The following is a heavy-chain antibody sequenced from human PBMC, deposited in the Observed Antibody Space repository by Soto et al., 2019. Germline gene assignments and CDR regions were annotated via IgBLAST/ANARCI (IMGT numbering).Heavy chain of an antibody. CDR1: GYSFTSYW. D-gene: IGHD6-13*01. Sequence: PGESLKISCKGSGYSFTSYWIGWVRQMPGKGLEWMGIIYPGDSDTRYSPSFQGQVTISADKSISTAYLQWSSLKASDTAMYYCARQDSTTNYCYYGMDVWGQGTTGTVSS. CDR3: ARQDSTTNYCYYGMDV. J-gene: IGHJ6*02. V-gene: IGHV5-51*01. CDR2: IYPGDSDT.